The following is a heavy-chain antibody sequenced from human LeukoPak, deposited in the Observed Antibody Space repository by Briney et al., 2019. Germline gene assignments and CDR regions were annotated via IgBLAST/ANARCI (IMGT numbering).Heavy chain of an antibody. CDR1: GYTFTGYY. J-gene: IGHJ5*02. CDR2: INPNSGGT. Sequence: ASVKVSCKASGYTFTGYYMHWVRQAPGQGLEWMGWINPNSGGTNYAQKFQGRVTMTRDTSISTAYMELSRLRSDDTAVYYCAREGGTDCSSTSCFYNWFDPWGQGTLVTVSS. D-gene: IGHD2-2*01. CDR3: AREGGTDCSSTSCFYNWFDP. V-gene: IGHV1-2*02.